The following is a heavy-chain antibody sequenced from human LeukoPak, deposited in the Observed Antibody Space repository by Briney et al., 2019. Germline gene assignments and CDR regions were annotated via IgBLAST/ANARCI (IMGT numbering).Heavy chain of an antibody. CDR3: AKDWYSSTSARGLDY. Sequence: GGSLRLSCAASGFTFSSYAMSWVRQAPGKGLEWVSGISGSGGSTYYADSVKGRFTISRDNSKNTLYLQMNSLRAEDTAVCYCAKDWYSSTSARGLDYWGQGTLVTVFS. V-gene: IGHV3-23*01. CDR2: ISGSGGST. D-gene: IGHD6-19*01. CDR1: GFTFSSYA. J-gene: IGHJ4*02.